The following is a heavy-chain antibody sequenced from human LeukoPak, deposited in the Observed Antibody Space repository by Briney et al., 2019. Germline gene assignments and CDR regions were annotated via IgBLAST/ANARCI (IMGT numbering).Heavy chain of an antibody. J-gene: IGHJ4*02. CDR3: GGGLTLNGY. V-gene: IGHV3-49*03. CDR1: GFAFSDYA. D-gene: IGHD2-8*01. Sequence: PGGSLRLSCTASGFAFSDYAMNWFRQAPGKGLEWVGFIRSKAYVGATEYAASVKGRFTISRDDSKSIAYLQMNSLKTEDTAVYYCGGGLTLNGYWGQGTLVTVSS. CDR2: IRSKAYVGAT.